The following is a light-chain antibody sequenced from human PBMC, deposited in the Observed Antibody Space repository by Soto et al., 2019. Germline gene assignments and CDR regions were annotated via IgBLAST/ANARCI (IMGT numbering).Light chain of an antibody. J-gene: IGLJ2*01. CDR1: SSDVGGYNY. CDR3: SSYTSSSTLV. V-gene: IGLV2-14*01. Sequence: QSVLTQPASVSGSPGQSITISCTGTSSDVGGYNYVSWYQQHPGIAPKLMISEVSNRPSGVSNRFSGSKSGNTASLTISGLQAEDGADYYCSSYTSSSTLVFGGGTQLTVL. CDR2: EVS.